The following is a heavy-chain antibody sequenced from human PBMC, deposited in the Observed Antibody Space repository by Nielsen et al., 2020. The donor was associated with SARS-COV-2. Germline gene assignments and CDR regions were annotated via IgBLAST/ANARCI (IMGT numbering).Heavy chain of an antibody. CDR1: GGTFSGYA. Sequence: SVKVSCKASGGTFSGYAVNWVRQAPGQGLEWMGRVIPALGTANYAQKFQDRVTISADKSTSAAYMDLSSLRSEDTALYYCATNYYDGSAYYYDPLGFDYWGQGTLVTVSS. V-gene: IGHV1-69*04. D-gene: IGHD3-22*01. CDR3: ATNYYDGSAYYYDPLGFDY. CDR2: VIPALGTA. J-gene: IGHJ4*02.